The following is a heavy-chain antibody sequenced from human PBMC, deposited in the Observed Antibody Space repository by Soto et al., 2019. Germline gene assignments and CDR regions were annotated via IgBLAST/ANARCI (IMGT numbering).Heavy chain of an antibody. CDR2: IYPGDSDT. CDR3: ARHGIAAAGNYYYYGMDV. J-gene: IGHJ6*02. D-gene: IGHD6-13*01. V-gene: IGHV5-51*01. CDR1: GYSFTSYW. Sequence: GESLKISCKGSGYSFTSYWIGWVRQMPGKGLEWMGIIYPGDSDTRYSPSFQGQVTISADKSISTAYLQWSSLKASDTAMYYCARHGIAAAGNYYYYGMDVWGQGNTVTVSS.